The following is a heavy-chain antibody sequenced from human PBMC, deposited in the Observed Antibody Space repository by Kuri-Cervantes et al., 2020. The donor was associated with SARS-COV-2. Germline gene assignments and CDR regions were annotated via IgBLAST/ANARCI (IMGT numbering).Heavy chain of an antibody. V-gene: IGHV3-53*01. J-gene: IGHJ5*02. CDR2: IYSGGST. D-gene: IGHD3-16*01. Sequence: GESLKISCAASGFTVSSNYMSWVRQAPGKGLEWVSLIYSGGSTYYADSVKGRFTISRDNSKNTLYLQMNSLRAGDTAVYYCARVRGDYVPWGQGTLVTVSS. CDR3: ARVRGDYVP. CDR1: GFTVSSNY.